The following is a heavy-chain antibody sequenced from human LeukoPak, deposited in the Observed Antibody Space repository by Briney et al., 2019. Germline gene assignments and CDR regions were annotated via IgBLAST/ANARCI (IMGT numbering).Heavy chain of an antibody. CDR1: GGSISGGDFY. CDR2: IYHSGSGNT. J-gene: IGHJ4*02. V-gene: IGHV4-61*08. Sequence: SETLPLTCTVSGGSISGGDFYWNWIRQTPGKGLEWIGYIYHSGSGNTNYNPSLKSRVTISADTSKNQFSLKLTSMTAADTAVYYCARDKRFGPRYFDFWGQGTLVTVSS. CDR3: ARDKRFGPRYFDF. D-gene: IGHD3-10*01.